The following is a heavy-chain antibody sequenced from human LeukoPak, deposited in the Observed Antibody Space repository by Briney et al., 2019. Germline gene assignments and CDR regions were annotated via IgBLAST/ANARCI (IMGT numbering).Heavy chain of an antibody. J-gene: IGHJ4*02. D-gene: IGHD6-19*01. CDR1: GFTFSDSA. Sequence: PGGSLRLSCAASGFTFSDSAMHLVRQASGKGLEWVGRIRSKTNNYETAYGESVKGRVTISRDDSRNMAYLQMNSLKIEDTAVYYCTTRISVADSNTEFWGLGTLVTVSS. CDR3: TTRISVADSNTEF. V-gene: IGHV3-73*01. CDR2: IRSKTNNYET.